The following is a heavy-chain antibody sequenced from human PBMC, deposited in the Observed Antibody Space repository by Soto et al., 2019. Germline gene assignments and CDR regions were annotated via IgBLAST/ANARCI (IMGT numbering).Heavy chain of an antibody. D-gene: IGHD6-19*01. Sequence: QAQLVQSGAEVKKPGASVKVSCKASGYTLSSFGIHWVRQAPGQRLEWMGWINAGNGNTKYSQKLQGRVTFSRDTSANTAYMELTSLTSEDTAVYYCVRTRPQWLVGESWGQGSLVTVSS. CDR1: GYTLSSFG. CDR2: INAGNGNT. J-gene: IGHJ5*02. CDR3: VRTRPQWLVGES. V-gene: IGHV1-3*01.